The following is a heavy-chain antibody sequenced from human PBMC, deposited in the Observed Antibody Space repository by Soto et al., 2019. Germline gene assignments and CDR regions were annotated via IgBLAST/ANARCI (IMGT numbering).Heavy chain of an antibody. J-gene: IGHJ6*02. CDR2: IIPIYGTA. CDR1: GGTFSSFT. Sequence: ASVKVSCKASGGTFSSFTISWVRQAPGQGLEWVGGIIPIYGTANYAQKFQGRVTITADASTRTAYMELSSLRSEDTAVYYCAKDRRADWESYYYYAMDVWGQGTTVTVSS. D-gene: IGHD1-26*01. V-gene: IGHV1-69*13. CDR3: AKDRRADWESYYYYAMDV.